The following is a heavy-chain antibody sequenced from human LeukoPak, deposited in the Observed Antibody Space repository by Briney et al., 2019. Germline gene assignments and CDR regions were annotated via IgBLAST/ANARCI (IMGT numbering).Heavy chain of an antibody. CDR2: MNPNSGNT. CDR1: GYTFTSYD. J-gene: IGHJ4*02. D-gene: IGHD5-18*01. Sequence: ASVKVSCKASGYTFTSYDINWVRQATGQGLEWMGWMNPNSGNTGYAQKFQGRVTITRNTSISTAYMELSSLRSDDTAVYYCARGSSGYSYGRYFDYWGQGTLVTVSS. V-gene: IGHV1-8*03. CDR3: ARGSSGYSYGRYFDY.